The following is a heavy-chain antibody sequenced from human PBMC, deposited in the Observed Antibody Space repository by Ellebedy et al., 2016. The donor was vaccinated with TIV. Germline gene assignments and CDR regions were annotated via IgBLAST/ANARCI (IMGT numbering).Heavy chain of an antibody. CDR2: IHPNSGGT. J-gene: IGHJ4*02. D-gene: IGHD3-9*01. CDR1: GYTFTDYY. V-gene: IGHV1-2*02. CDR3: ARDSYDILTGQGSEFGL. Sequence: AASVKVSCKASGYTFTDYYTHWVRQAPGQGLEWMGWIHPNSGGTKYAQKFQGRVIMTRDTSISTAYMELSRLRFDDTAVYFCARDSYDILTGQGSEFGLWGQGTLVTVSS.